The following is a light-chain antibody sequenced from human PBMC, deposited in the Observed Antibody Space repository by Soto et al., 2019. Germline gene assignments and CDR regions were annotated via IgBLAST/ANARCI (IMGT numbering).Light chain of an antibody. CDR1: QSVGSN. Sequence: IGMTQSPATLSVSPGERATLSCRASQSVGSNLAWSQQKPGQAPRLVIYGASTRATAIPARFSGGGSGTEVTLTISSLQSEDFAVYYCQQYKQWPRTFGQGTKVDSK. J-gene: IGKJ1*01. V-gene: IGKV3-15*01. CDR3: QQYKQWPRT. CDR2: GAS.